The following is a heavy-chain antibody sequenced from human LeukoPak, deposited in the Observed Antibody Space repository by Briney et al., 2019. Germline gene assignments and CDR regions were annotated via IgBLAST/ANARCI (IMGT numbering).Heavy chain of an antibody. V-gene: IGHV4-61*02. Sequence: PSETLSLTCTVSGGSISSSSYYWSWIRQPAGKGLEWIGRIYTSGSTNYNPSLKSRVTISVDKSKNQFSLKLSSVTAADTAVYYCARCIYYDYSNSNWFDPWGQGTLVTVSS. CDR3: ARCIYYDYSNSNWFDP. CDR1: GGSISSSSYY. J-gene: IGHJ5*02. CDR2: IYTSGST. D-gene: IGHD4-11*01.